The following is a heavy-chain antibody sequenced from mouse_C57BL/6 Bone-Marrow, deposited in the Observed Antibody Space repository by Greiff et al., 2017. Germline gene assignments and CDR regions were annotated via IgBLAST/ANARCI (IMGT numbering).Heavy chain of an antibody. Sequence: EVKVVESGGGLVKPGGSLKLSCAASGFTFSDYGMHWVRQAPEQGLEWVAYISSGSSTIYYADTVKGRFTISRDNAKNTLFLQMTSLRSEDTAMYYCARRDYPFFDYWGQGTTLTVSS. V-gene: IGHV5-17*01. J-gene: IGHJ2*01. D-gene: IGHD2-4*01. CDR2: ISSGSSTI. CDR1: GFTFSDYG. CDR3: ARRDYPFFDY.